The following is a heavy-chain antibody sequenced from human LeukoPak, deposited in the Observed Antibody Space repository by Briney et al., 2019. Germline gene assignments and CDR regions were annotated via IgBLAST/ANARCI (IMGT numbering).Heavy chain of an antibody. CDR3: ATQRAQY. CDR2: ISSGGGST. CDR1: GFTFSTYA. V-gene: IGHV3-23*01. Sequence: GGSLRLSCSASGFTFSTYAMTWVRQAPGKGLEWVSAISSGGGSTYYADSVKGRFTISRGNSKNTLYLQMNSLRADDTAVYYCATQRAQYWGQGTLVTVSS. J-gene: IGHJ4*02.